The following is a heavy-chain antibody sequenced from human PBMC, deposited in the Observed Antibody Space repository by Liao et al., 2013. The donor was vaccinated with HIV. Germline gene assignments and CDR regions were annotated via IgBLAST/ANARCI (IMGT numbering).Heavy chain of an antibody. CDR3: ARGIGSAWAGWYFDL. V-gene: IGHV4-4*07. CDR2: IYTSGST. Sequence: QVQLQESGPGLVKPSETLSLTCTVSGGSISSYYWSWIRQPAGKGLEWIGRIYTSGSTNYNPSLKSRVIMSLDTSKNQFSLKLSSVTAADTAMYYCARGIGSAWAGWYFDLWGRGTLVSVSS. J-gene: IGHJ2*01. D-gene: IGHD6-19*01. CDR1: GGSISSYY.